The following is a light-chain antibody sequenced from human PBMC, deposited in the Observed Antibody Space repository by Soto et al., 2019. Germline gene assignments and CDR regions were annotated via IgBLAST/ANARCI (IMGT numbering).Light chain of an antibody. CDR1: HDSGTS. CDR2: AAS. CDR3: QQLKSYPIP. V-gene: IGKV1-9*01. Sequence: GDRVTITCRASHDSGTSLAWYQQKPGKAPKVLIHAASTLQSGVPSRVSGSGSGTEVTLASNTLQPEEIAAYYCQQLKSYPIPSGKGTDWRL. J-gene: IGKJ5*01.